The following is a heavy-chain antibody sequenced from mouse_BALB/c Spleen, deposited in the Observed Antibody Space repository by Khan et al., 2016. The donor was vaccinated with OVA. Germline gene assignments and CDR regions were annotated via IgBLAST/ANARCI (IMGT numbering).Heavy chain of an antibody. Sequence: QVQLQQSGAELMKPGASVKISCKATGYTFSGYWIEWVKQRPGHGLEWIGEILPGSGSTKYNEKFKGKATLTADTSSNTAYMQLSSLTSEDSAVYYCARSRYYGSSYFYYWGQGTTLTVSS. CDR2: ILPGSGST. D-gene: IGHD1-1*01. CDR3: ARSRYYGSSYFYY. J-gene: IGHJ2*01. CDR1: GYTFSGYW. V-gene: IGHV1-9*01.